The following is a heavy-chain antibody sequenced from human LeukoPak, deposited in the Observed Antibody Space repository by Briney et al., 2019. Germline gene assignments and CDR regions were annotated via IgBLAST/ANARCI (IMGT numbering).Heavy chain of an antibody. J-gene: IGHJ4*02. CDR3: ARASVFYDSSGYYYYYFDS. CDR1: GFTFSTYW. V-gene: IGHV3-7*05. D-gene: IGHD3-22*01. CDR2: IKQYGSEK. Sequence: GGSLRLSCAASGFTFSTYWMSWVRQTPGKGLEWVANIKQYGSEKYYVDSVKGRFTISRDNAKKSLYLQMNSLRAEDTAVYYCARASVFYDSSGYYYYYFDSWGQGTLVTVSS.